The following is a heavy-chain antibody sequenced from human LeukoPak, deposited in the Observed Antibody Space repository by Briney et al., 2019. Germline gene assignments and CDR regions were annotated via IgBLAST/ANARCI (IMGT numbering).Heavy chain of an antibody. CDR2: TSSSDAGT. CDR3: ARDPYYYNSGSFAAFDI. Sequence: PGGSLRLSCAASGFTLSTYAMSWVRQTPGKGLEWVAATSSSDAGTYHADSVRGRFTISRGNSKNTLYLQMNSLRAEDAAVYFCARDPYYYNSGSFAAFDIWGQGTMVTVSS. J-gene: IGHJ3*02. CDR1: GFTLSTYA. V-gene: IGHV3-23*01. D-gene: IGHD3-10*01.